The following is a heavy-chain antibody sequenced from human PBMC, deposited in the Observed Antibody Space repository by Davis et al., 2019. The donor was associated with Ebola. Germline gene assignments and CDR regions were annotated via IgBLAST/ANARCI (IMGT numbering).Heavy chain of an antibody. CDR3: ARHPDYSNEYYYYYGMDV. J-gene: IGHJ6*02. CDR2: IYDSGFT. Sequence: GSLRLSCSVSGGSIRGYHWSWIRQSPGKGLEWIGYIYDSGFTNYNPSLKNRVTLSLDTSKSQFSLKLSSVTAADTAVYYCARHPDYSNEYYYYYGMDVWGQGTTVTVSS. CDR1: GGSIRGYH. V-gene: IGHV4-59*08. D-gene: IGHD4-11*01.